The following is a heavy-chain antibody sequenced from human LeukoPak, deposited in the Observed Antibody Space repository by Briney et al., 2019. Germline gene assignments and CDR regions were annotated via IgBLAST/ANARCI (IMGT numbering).Heavy chain of an antibody. D-gene: IGHD4-23*01. CDR2: INHSGST. Sequence: PSETLSLTCAVYGGSFSGYYWSWIRQPPGKGLEWIGEINHSGSTNYNPSLKSRVTILVDTSRNQFSLKVSSATAADTAVYYCARTKGGGDSVDYWGQGTLVTVSS. CDR1: GGSFSGYY. V-gene: IGHV4-34*01. CDR3: ARTKGGGDSVDY. J-gene: IGHJ4*02.